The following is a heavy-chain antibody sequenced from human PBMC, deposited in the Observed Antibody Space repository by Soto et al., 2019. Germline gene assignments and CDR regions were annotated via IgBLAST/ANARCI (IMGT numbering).Heavy chain of an antibody. CDR1: GYNFTTFV. V-gene: IGHV5-51*01. J-gene: IGHJ4*02. Sequence: XESLNLSWKCSGYNFTTFVSGWVLQMPGKGLEWMGIIYPGDSETKYSPDFEGQVTISADRSTNTAYLQWRSLRASDTAMYYCARLGFPGAIYFDSWGLGTLVTVSS. CDR2: IYPGDSET. CDR3: ARLGFPGAIYFDS.